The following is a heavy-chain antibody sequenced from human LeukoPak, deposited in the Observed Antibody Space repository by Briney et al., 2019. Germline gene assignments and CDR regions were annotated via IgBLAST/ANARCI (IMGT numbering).Heavy chain of an antibody. J-gene: IGHJ4*02. V-gene: IGHV3-30*03. CDR3: TRDPAKFWSGHDY. CDR2: ISYDGSNK. D-gene: IGHD3-3*01. CDR1: GFTFSSYG. Sequence: GGSLRLSCTASGFTFSSYGMHWVRQAPGKGLEWVAVISYDGSNKYYADSVKGRFTISRDNSKNTLYVQMNSLRAEDTAVYYCTRDPAKFWSGHDYWGQGTLVTVSS.